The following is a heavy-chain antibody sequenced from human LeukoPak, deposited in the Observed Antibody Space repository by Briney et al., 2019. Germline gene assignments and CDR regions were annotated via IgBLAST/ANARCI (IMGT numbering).Heavy chain of an antibody. CDR3: ARFHSSGWFYYFDY. D-gene: IGHD6-19*01. CDR2: IIPILGTA. CDR1: GGTFSSYA. Sequence: SVKVSCKASGGTFSSYAISWVRQAPGQGLEWMGGIIPILGTANYAQKLQGRVTMTTDTSTSTAYMELRSLRSDDTAVYYCARFHSSGWFYYFDYWGQGTLVTVSS. J-gene: IGHJ4*02. V-gene: IGHV1-69*05.